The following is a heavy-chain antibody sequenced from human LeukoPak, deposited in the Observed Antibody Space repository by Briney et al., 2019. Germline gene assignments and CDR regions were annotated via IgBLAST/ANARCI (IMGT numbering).Heavy chain of an antibody. V-gene: IGHV4-39*07. CDR3: AKGAGGFSYYNWFDP. CDR1: GGSISSSPYY. D-gene: IGHD5-18*01. Sequence: SETLSLTCTVSGGSISSSPYYWGWIRQPPGKGLGWFGSIYYSGTTHYNPSLESRVTISVDTSKNQFSLKLASVTAADTAIYYCAKGAGGFSYYNWFDPWGQGTLVTVSS. CDR2: IYYSGTT. J-gene: IGHJ5*02.